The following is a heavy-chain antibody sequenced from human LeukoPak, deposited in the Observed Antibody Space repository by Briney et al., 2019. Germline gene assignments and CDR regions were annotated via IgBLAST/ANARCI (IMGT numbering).Heavy chain of an antibody. CDR1: GYTFTSYD. D-gene: IGHD3-22*01. V-gene: IGHV1-8*01. CDR2: MNPNSGNT. J-gene: IGHJ4*02. CDR3: ARGYRYYDSSGYYSVDY. Sequence: ASVKVSRKASGYTFTSYDINWVRQATGQGLEWMGWMNPNSGNTGYAQKFQGRVTMTRNTSISTAYMELSSLRSEDTAVYYCARGYRYYDSSGYYSVDYWGQGTLVTVSS.